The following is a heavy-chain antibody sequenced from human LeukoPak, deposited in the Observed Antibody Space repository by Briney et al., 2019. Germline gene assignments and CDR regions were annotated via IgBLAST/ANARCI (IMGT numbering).Heavy chain of an antibody. Sequence: SETLSLTCAVSGGSISSSNWWSWVRQPPGKGLEWIGEIYHSGSTNYNPSLKSRATISVDKSKNQFSLKLSSVTAADTAVYYCARSVYYGSVNGFDYWGQGTLVTVSS. D-gene: IGHD3-10*01. CDR2: IYHSGST. CDR1: GGSISSSNW. J-gene: IGHJ4*02. V-gene: IGHV4-4*02. CDR3: ARSVYYGSVNGFDY.